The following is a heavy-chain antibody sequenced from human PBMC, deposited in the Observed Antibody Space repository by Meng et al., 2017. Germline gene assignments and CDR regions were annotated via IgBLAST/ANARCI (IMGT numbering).Heavy chain of an antibody. CDR1: GYTFNGYY. J-gene: IGHJ5*02. CDR3: ARNRGVDVWGSYSEFDP. CDR2: INPNSGGT. Sequence: GQLVQAGAEVKMPGAAVKASCKASGYTFNGYYMHWVRQAPGQGLEWMGRINPNSGGTNYAQKFQGRVTMTRDTSISTAYMELSRLRSDDTAVYYCARNRGVDVWGSYSEFDPWGQGTLVTVSS. D-gene: IGHD3-16*01. V-gene: IGHV1-2*06.